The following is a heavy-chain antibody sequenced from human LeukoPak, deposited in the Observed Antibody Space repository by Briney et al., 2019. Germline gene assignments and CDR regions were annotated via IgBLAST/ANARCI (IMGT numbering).Heavy chain of an antibody. D-gene: IGHD3-10*01. V-gene: IGHV1-18*04. CDR1: GYTFTSYG. J-gene: IGHJ4*02. CDR2: ISAYNGNT. Sequence: ASVKVSCKASGYTFTSYGISWVRQAPGQGLEWMGWISAYNGNTNYAQKFQGWVTMTRDTSISTAYMELSRLRSDDTAVYYCARDVYYGSGSYYWDYWGQGTLVTVSS. CDR3: ARDVYYGSGSYYWDY.